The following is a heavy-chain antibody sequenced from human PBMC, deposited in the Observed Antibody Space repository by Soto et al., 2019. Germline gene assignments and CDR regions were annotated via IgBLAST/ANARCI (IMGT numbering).Heavy chain of an antibody. CDR1: GYTFTSYY. D-gene: IGHD6-19*01. J-gene: IGHJ6*02. V-gene: IGHV1-46*01. CDR3: ATRGSGWGEVYYYGMDV. Sequence: ASVKVSFKASGYTFTSYYMHWVRQAPGQGLEWMGIINPSGGSTSYAQKFQGRVTMTRDTSTSTVYMELSSLRSEDTAVYYCATRGSGWGEVYYYGMDVWGQGTTVTVSS. CDR2: INPSGGST.